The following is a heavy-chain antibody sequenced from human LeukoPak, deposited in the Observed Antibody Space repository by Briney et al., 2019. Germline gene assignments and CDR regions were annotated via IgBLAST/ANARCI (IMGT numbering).Heavy chain of an antibody. D-gene: IGHD3-22*01. V-gene: IGHV3-30*18. CDR1: EFTFSNYD. CDR3: AKGYGPYYYDSSLDI. J-gene: IGHJ3*02. Sequence: RRSLRLSCAASEFTFSNYDMHWVRQAPGKGLEWVAVISNDGSNKYYVDSVKGRFTISRDNSKNTLYLQMNSLRAEDTAVYYCAKGYGPYYYDSSLDIWGQGTMFTVSS. CDR2: ISNDGSNK.